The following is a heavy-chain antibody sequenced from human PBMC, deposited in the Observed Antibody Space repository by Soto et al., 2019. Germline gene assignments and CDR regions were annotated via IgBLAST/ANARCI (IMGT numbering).Heavy chain of an antibody. CDR3: ARLITMSAFDI. D-gene: IGHD3-10*02. J-gene: IGHJ3*02. V-gene: IGHV4-59*08. CDR2: IHYSGNT. CDR1: GDSISAYS. Sequence: SETLSLTCTVSGDSISAYSWSWFRQPPGKGLEWIGNIHYSGNTNYNPPLKSRVTISVDTSKNQFSLKLSSVTAADTAVYYCARLITMSAFDIWGQGTMVTVS.